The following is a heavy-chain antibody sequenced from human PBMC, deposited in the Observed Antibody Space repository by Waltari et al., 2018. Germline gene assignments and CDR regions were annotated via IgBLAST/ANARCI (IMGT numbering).Heavy chain of an antibody. D-gene: IGHD6-13*01. CDR2: IYRGGIT. CDR3: ARDVAAAADYYYGMDV. J-gene: IGHJ6*02. Sequence: EVQLVESGGGLIQPGGSLRLSCAASGFTVSSNYMSWVRQAPGKGLEWVSVIYRGGITYYADSVKGRFTISRDNSKNTLYLQMNSLRAEDTAVYYCARDVAAAADYYYGMDVWGQGTTVTVSS. V-gene: IGHV3-53*01. CDR1: GFTVSSNY.